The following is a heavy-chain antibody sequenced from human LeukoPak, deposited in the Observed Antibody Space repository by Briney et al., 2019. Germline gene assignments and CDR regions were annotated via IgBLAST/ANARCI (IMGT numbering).Heavy chain of an antibody. Sequence: GASVKVPCKASGGTFSSYAISWVRQAPGQGLEWMGRIIPILGIANYAQKFQGRVTITADKSTSTAYMELSSLRSEDTAVYYCARGSSGGSHFDYWGQGTLVTVSS. D-gene: IGHD6-25*01. CDR3: ARGSSGGSHFDY. CDR1: GGTFSSYA. CDR2: IIPILGIA. J-gene: IGHJ4*02. V-gene: IGHV1-69*04.